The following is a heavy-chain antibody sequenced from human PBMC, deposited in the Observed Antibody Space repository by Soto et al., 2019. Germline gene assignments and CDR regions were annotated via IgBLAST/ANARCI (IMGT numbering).Heavy chain of an antibody. J-gene: IGHJ3*02. D-gene: IGHD1-1*01. CDR2: IYYSGKT. CDR1: GGSITTGGRY. V-gene: IGHV4-31*02. Sequence: QVRLQEWGPGLVKPSQTLSLKCSVSGGSITTGGRYWSWIRQLPGKGLEWIGDIYYSGKTYYKASFKSRVTISVEAAKNQFSLKLSSVTAADTAVYYCAQALVFTGGDGFDIWGQGRLVTVSS. CDR3: AQALVFTGGDGFDI.